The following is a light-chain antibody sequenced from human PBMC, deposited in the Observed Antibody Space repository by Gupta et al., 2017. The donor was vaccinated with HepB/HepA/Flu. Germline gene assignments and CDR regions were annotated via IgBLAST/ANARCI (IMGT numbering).Light chain of an antibody. V-gene: IGLV3-25*03. Sequence: SSELPPPPPVSVSPGQTARITCSGDALPKQYAYWYQQRPGQAPVLVIYKDNERPSGIPERFSGSSSGTTVTLTISGVQAEDEADYYCQSTDSSAVYVVFGGGTKLTVL. CDR3: QSTDSSAVYVV. J-gene: IGLJ3*02. CDR1: ALPKQY. CDR2: KDN.